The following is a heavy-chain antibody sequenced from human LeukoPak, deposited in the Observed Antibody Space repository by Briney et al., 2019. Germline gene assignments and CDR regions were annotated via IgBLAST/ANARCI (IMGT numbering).Heavy chain of an antibody. J-gene: IGHJ4*02. CDR1: GGSISSGGYY. V-gene: IGHV4-31*03. D-gene: IGHD4-17*01. CDR3: ARDRDGDLDY. CDR2: IYYSGST. Sequence: PSQTLSLTCTVSGGSISSGGYYWSWIRQHPGKGLEWIGYIYYSGSTYYNPSLKSRVTISADTSKNQFSLKLSSVTAADTAVYYCARDRDGDLDYWGQGTLVTVSS.